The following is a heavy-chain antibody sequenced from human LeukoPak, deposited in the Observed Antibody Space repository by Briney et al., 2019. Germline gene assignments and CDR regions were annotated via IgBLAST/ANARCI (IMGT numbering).Heavy chain of an antibody. D-gene: IGHD3-16*01. Sequence: ASVKVSCKASGGTFSSYAISWVRQATGQGLEWMGWMNPNSGNTGYAQKFQGRVTMTRNTSISTAYMELSSLRSEDTAVYYCARGRGGYFDYWGQGTLVTVSS. CDR1: GGTFSSYA. CDR3: ARGRGGYFDY. V-gene: IGHV1-8*02. CDR2: MNPNSGNT. J-gene: IGHJ4*02.